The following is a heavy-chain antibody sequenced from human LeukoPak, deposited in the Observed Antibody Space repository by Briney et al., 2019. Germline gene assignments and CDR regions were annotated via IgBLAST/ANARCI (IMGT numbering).Heavy chain of an antibody. CDR3: ASRPYDYSDGYFDY. CDR2: INHSGST. CDR1: GGSFSGYY. D-gene: IGHD4-11*01. V-gene: IGHV4-34*01. J-gene: IGHJ4*02. Sequence: SETLSLTCAVYGGSFSGYYWSWIRQPPGKGLEWIGEINHSGSTNYNPSLKSRVTISVDTSKNQFSLKLSSVTAADTAVYYCASRPYDYSDGYFDYWGQGTLVTVSS.